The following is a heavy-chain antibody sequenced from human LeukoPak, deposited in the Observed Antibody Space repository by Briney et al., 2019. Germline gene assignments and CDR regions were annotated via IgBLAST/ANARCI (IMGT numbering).Heavy chain of an antibody. D-gene: IGHD6-13*01. CDR3: ARVSSWHREHDY. CDR2: MYHSGST. Sequence: PSGTLSLTCVVSGGSISSANWWSWVRQPPGKGLEWIGEMYHSGSTNCNPSLKSRVTISVDTSKNQFSLKLSSVTAADTAVYYCARVSSWHREHDYWGQGTQVTVSS. J-gene: IGHJ4*02. V-gene: IGHV4-4*02. CDR1: GGSISSANW.